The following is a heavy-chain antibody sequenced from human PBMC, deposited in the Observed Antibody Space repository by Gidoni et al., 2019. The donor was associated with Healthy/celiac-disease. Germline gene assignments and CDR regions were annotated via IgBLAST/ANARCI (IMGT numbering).Heavy chain of an antibody. CDR3: ARGDSSSVGRMDV. CDR1: GGPFSGYY. D-gene: IGHD6-13*01. J-gene: IGHJ6*02. CDR2: INHSGST. Sequence: QVQLQQWGAGLLKPSETLSLPCAVYGGPFSGYYWSWIRQPPGKGLEWIGEINHSGSTNYNPSLKSRVTISVDTSKNQFSLKLSSVTAADTAVYYCARGDSSSVGRMDVWGQGTTVTVSS. V-gene: IGHV4-34*01.